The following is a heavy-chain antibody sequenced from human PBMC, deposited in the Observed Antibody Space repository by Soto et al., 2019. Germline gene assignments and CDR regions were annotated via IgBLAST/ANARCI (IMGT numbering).Heavy chain of an antibody. CDR2: INHSGST. CDR3: ARWSSGGRGLDY. V-gene: IGHV4-34*01. Sequence: QVQLQQWGAGLLKPSETLSLTCAVYGGSFSGYYWSWIRQPPGKGLEWIGEINHSGSTNYNPSLKSRVTISVDTSKNQFSRKLTSVTAADTAVYYCARWSSGGRGLDYWGQGTLVTVSS. CDR1: GGSFSGYY. D-gene: IGHD6-19*01. J-gene: IGHJ4*02.